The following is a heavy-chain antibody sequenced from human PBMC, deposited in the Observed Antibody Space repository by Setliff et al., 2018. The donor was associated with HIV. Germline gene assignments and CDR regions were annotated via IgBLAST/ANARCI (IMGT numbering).Heavy chain of an antibody. D-gene: IGHD6-13*01. CDR1: GFTFNTYG. CDR3: AALGYSSTWNY. CDR2: ISSTSTTI. Sequence: GGSLRLSCAASGFTFNTYGMHWVRQAPGKGLEWVSYISSTSTTIYYADSVKGRFTISRDNSKSSLFLQMDGLRAEDTAFYYCAALGYSSTWNYWGQGTLVTVSS. J-gene: IGHJ4*02. V-gene: IGHV3-48*04.